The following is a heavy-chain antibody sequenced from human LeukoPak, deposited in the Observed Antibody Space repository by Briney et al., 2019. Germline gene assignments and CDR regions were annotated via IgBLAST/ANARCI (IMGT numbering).Heavy chain of an antibody. J-gene: IGHJ4*02. CDR3: ARDRGGVGGREKDY. V-gene: IGHV3-33*01. CDR1: VFTSTTYR. Sequence: PGWALTVSCPRIVFTSTTYRLPWVGPPPHKALARPAVIWYDGSNNYYAESVRGRFTISRDNSQNKLYLQMNSVTAEDTAVYYCARDRGGVGGREKDYWGQGTLVSVSS. CDR2: IWYDGSNN. D-gene: IGHD6-19*01.